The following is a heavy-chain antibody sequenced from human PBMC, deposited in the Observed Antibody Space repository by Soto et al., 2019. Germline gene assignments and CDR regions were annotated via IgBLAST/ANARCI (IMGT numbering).Heavy chain of an antibody. J-gene: IGHJ4*02. CDR1: GFTFTNYG. Sequence: QLQLVQSGSEVKKPGASVKVSCKTSGFTFTNYGFTWVRQAPGKGLEWMGWSSALNGFTNYAQDFQGRVTLTTDSSTNTAYMVRRGMRSDDTALYYCAATTSIAIGFRDWGQGTLVSVAS. CDR3: AATTSIAIGFRD. CDR2: SSALNGFT. V-gene: IGHV1-18*01. D-gene: IGHD6-6*01.